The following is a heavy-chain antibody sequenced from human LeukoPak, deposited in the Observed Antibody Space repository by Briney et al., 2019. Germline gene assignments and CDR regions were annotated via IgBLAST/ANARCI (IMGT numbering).Heavy chain of an antibody. J-gene: IGHJ4*02. CDR2: INQDGSEE. CDR1: GSTFSSRD. D-gene: IGHD5-12*01. V-gene: IGHV3-7*01. CDR3: VRDGGVSGFDLLDY. Sequence: GGSLRLSCTDSGSTFSSRDMTWVRQAPGKGLEWVAHINQDGSEEHYMDSVKARFTISRDNAKNSLSLQMNSLRAEDTAVYYCVRDGGVSGFDLLDYWGQGTLVTVSS.